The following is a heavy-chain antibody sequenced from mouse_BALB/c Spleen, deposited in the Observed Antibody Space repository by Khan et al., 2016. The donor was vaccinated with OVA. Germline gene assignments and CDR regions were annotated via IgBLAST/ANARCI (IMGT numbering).Heavy chain of an antibody. V-gene: IGHV1-77*01. CDR2: IFPGSDTP. Sequence: VQLQESGPEMVKPGASLKVSCKASGYTFTDYVIGWMKQRPRQGLEWIGDIFPGSDTPYYNEKFKDKATLTADKSSNTAYMQLSSLTSEAFAVYFCARGGYSVFAYWGQGTLVTVSA. J-gene: IGHJ3*01. CDR1: GYTFTDYV. D-gene: IGHD2-14*01. CDR3: ARGGYSVFAY.